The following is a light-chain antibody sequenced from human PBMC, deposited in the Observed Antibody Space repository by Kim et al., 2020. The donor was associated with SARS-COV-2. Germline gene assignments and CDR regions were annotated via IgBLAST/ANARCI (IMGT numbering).Light chain of an antibody. Sequence: SPGESATPTCRASRSISSNLAWYQQKPGQAPRLLIYDASTRATGIPARFSGSGSGTEFTLSISSLQSEDFAVYYCQQYNDWPPLTFGGGTKVDIK. V-gene: IGKV3-15*01. CDR2: DAS. CDR1: RSISSN. CDR3: QQYNDWPPLT. J-gene: IGKJ4*01.